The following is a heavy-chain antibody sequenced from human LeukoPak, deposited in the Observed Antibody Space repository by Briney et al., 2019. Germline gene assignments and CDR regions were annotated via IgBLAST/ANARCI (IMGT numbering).Heavy chain of an antibody. CDR2: INPNSGGT. J-gene: IGHJ3*02. CDR3: ARSPYSSSNAFDI. V-gene: IGHV1-2*02. D-gene: IGHD6-6*01. Sequence: ASVKVSCKASGYTFTGYYMHWVRQAPGQGPEWMGWINPNSGGTNYAQKFQGRVTMTRDTSISTAYMELSRLRSDDTAVYYCARSPYSSSNAFDIWGQGTMVTVSS. CDR1: GYTFTGYY.